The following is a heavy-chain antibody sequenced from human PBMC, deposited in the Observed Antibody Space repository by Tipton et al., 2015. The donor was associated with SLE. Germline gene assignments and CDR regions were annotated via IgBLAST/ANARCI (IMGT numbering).Heavy chain of an antibody. CDR3: ASKSYTWFAT. J-gene: IGHJ5*02. CDR2: IYYSGST. V-gene: IGHV4-39*07. CDR1: GGSISSSSYY. Sequence: TLSLTCTVSGGSISSSSYYWGWIRQPPGKGLEWIGSIYYSGSTYYNPSLKSRLTISVDISKNQFSLKLSSVTAADTAVYYCASKSYTWFATWGQGTLVTVSS.